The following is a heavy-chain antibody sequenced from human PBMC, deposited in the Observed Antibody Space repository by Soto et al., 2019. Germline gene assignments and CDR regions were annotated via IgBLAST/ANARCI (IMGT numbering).Heavy chain of an antibody. J-gene: IGHJ6*02. V-gene: IGHV1-69*08. D-gene: IGHD2-2*01. CDR3: AREDRDRETGLVPAAIDGMDV. Sequence: QVQMVQSGAEVKKPGSSVKVSCKASGGTFCRYSITLVRQAPGHGLEWIGRIIPIFGIASYAQKFQGRVTITADESTSTAYMEMSSLRSDDTAVYYCAREDRDRETGLVPAAIDGMDVWGHWTTVTDSS. CDR2: IIPIFGIA. CDR1: GGTFCRYS.